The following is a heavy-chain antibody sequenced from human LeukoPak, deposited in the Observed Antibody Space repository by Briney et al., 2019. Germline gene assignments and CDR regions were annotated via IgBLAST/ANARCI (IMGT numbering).Heavy chain of an antibody. CDR1: GYIFTGFY. D-gene: IGHD6-19*01. CDR3: ARGMQWLVFVWDY. J-gene: IGHJ4*02. CDR2: INPNSGGT. Sequence: ASVKVSCKASGYIFTGFYMHWVRQAPGQGLEWMGWINPNSGGTNYAQKFQGRVTMTRDTSISTAYMELSRLRSDDTAVYYCARGMQWLVFVWDYWGQGTLVTVSS. V-gene: IGHV1-2*02.